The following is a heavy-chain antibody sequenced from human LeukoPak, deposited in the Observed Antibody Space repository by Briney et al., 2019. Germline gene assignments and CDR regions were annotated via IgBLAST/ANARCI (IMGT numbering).Heavy chain of an antibody. CDR3: ARIAYSSSWGSDY. J-gene: IGHJ4*02. Sequence: QPGRSLRLSCAASGFTFDDYAMHWVRQAPGKGLEWVSGISWNSGSIGYADSVKGRFTISRDNAKNSLYLQMNSLRVEDTAVYYCARIAYSSSWGSDYWGQGTLVTVSS. D-gene: IGHD6-13*01. CDR1: GFTFDDYA. CDR2: ISWNSGSI. V-gene: IGHV3-9*01.